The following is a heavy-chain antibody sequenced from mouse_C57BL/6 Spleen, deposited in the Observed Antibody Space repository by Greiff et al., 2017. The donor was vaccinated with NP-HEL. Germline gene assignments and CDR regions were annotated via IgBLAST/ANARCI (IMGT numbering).Heavy chain of an antibody. CDR2: INPNNGGT. CDR3: ARQGYYDYDGFDY. D-gene: IGHD2-4*01. J-gene: IGHJ2*01. Sequence: SGPELVKPGASVKIPCKASGYTFTDYNMDWVKQSHGKSLEWIGDINPNNGGTIYNQKFKGKATLTVDKSSSTAYRELRSMTTEDTAVYYCARQGYYDYDGFDYWGQGTTLTVAT. CDR1: GYTFTDYN. V-gene: IGHV1-18*01.